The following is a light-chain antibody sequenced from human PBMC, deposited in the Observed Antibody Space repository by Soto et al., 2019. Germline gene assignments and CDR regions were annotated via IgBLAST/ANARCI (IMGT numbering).Light chain of an antibody. CDR1: SSNIGSNT. V-gene: IGLV1-44*01. CDR3: AAWDDSLNGWV. CDR2: SYD. Sequence: QSVLTQPLSASGTPGQRVTISCSGSSSNIGSNTVNWYQQLPGTAPKLLIYSYDQRPSGVPHRFSGSKSGTSASLAISGLQSEDEADYFCAAWDDSLNGWVFGGGTKVTVL. J-gene: IGLJ3*02.